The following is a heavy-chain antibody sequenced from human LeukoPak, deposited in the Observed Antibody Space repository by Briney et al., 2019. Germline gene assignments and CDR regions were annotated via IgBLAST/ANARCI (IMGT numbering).Heavy chain of an antibody. J-gene: IGHJ6*03. D-gene: IGHD5-12*01. CDR1: GYTFTGYY. V-gene: IGHV1-3*03. Sequence: ASVKVSCKASGYTFTGYYMHWVRQAPGQRLEWMGWINAGNGNTKYSQEFQGRVTITRDTSASTAYMELSSLRSEDMAVYYCAREGRGRSGYDFGYYYYYMDVWGKGTTVTVSS. CDR2: INAGNGNT. CDR3: AREGRGRSGYDFGYYYYYMDV.